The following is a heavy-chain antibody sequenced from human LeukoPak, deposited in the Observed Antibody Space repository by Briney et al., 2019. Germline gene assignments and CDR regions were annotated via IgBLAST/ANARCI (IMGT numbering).Heavy chain of an antibody. J-gene: IGHJ4*02. D-gene: IGHD6-13*01. CDR2: IIPILGIA. CDR1: GGTFSSYA. V-gene: IGHV1-69*04. Sequence: ASVKVSCKASGGTFSSYAISWVRQAPGQGLEWMGRIIPILGIANYAQKFQGRVTITADKSTSTAYMELSSLRSEDTAVYYCATDSRYSSSWYNVQLDYWGQGTLVTVSS. CDR3: ATDSRYSSSWYNVQLDY.